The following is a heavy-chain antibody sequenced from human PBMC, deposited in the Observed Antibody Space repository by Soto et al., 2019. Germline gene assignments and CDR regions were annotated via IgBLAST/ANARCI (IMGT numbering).Heavy chain of an antibody. J-gene: IGHJ6*02. Sequence: GGSLRLSCAASGFTFSSYAMSWVRQAPGKGLEWVSAISGSGGSTYYADSVKGRFTISRDNSKNTLYLQMNSLRAEDTAVYYCAKWDPVVRTPWEYGMDVWGQGTTVTVSS. V-gene: IGHV3-23*01. D-gene: IGHD3-10*01. CDR2: ISGSGGST. CDR1: GFTFSSYA. CDR3: AKWDPVVRTPWEYGMDV.